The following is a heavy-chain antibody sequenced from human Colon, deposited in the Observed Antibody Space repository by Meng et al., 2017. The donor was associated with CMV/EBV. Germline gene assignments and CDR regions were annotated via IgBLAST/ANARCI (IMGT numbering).Heavy chain of an antibody. CDR2: INPNSGGT. CDR1: GYTFTGYY. D-gene: IGHD1-7*01. J-gene: IGHJ3*02. V-gene: IGHV1-2*02. CDR3: ARGSSNWNYRSAFDI. Sequence: ASVKVSCKASGYTFTGYYLHRVRQAPGQGLEWMGWINPNSGGTNYAQKFQGRVTMTRDTSISTAYMELSRLRSDDTAVYYCARGSSNWNYRSAFDIWGQGTMVTVSS.